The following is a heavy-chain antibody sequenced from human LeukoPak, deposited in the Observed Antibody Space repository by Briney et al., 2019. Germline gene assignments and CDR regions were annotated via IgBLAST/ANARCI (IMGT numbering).Heavy chain of an antibody. V-gene: IGHV3-30*03. D-gene: IGHD2-2*01. CDR1: GFTFSSYG. Sequence: GGSLRLSCAASGFTFSSYGMHWVRQAPGKGLEWVAVISYDGSNKYYADSVKGRFTISRDNAKNSLYLQMNSLRAEDTAVYYCARAGDIVVVPAAMVFDYWGQGTLVTVSS. CDR2: ISYDGSNK. CDR3: ARAGDIVVVPAAMVFDY. J-gene: IGHJ4*02.